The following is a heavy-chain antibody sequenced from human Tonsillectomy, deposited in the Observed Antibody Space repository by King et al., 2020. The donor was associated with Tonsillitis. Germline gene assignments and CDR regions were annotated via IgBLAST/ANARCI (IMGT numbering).Heavy chain of an antibody. CDR3: ATGRAAGLGVPFDY. CDR1: GFTFDDYC. Sequence: VQLVESGGGVVRPGGSLRLSCAAPGFTFDDYCMSWVRPAPGKGLEWVSGINWNGGSTGFADSVKGRFTIPRDNAKNSLYLQMNSLRAEDTALYHCATGRAAGLGVPFDYWGQGTLVTVSS. V-gene: IGHV3-20*01. J-gene: IGHJ4*02. CDR2: INWNGGST. D-gene: IGHD6-13*01.